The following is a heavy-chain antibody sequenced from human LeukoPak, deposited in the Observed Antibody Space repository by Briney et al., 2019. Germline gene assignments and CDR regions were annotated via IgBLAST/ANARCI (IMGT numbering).Heavy chain of an antibody. CDR2: ISGSGGSI. V-gene: IGHV3-23*01. J-gene: IGHJ4*02. CDR1: GFTFSSYA. D-gene: IGHD3-22*01. CDR3: AKGYYDSSGYWFDY. Sequence: GGSLRLSCAASGFTFSSYAMSWLRQAPGKGLEGVSAISGSGGSIYYADSVKGRFTISRDNSKNTLYLQMNSLRAEDTAVYCCAKGYYDSSGYWFDYWGQGTLVTVSS.